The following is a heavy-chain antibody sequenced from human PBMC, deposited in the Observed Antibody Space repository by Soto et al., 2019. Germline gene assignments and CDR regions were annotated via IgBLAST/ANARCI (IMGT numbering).Heavy chain of an antibody. D-gene: IGHD3-22*01. CDR1: GYTFANHG. J-gene: IGHJ4*02. CDR3: AKGSDASGYYSYFDS. CDR2: ISTYNGNT. V-gene: IGHV1-18*04. Sequence: ASVKGSCKASGYTFANHGLNWVRQAPGLGLEWMGWISTYNGNTNYAQKFRGRVTMTTDXXXSXXXXXLXXLXSDDTAVYYCAKGSDASGYYSYFDSWGQGALVTVSS.